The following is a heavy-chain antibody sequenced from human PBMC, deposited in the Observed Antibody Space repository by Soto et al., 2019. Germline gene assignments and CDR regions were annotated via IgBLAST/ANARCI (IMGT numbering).Heavy chain of an antibody. V-gene: IGHV1-58*02. CDR2: IVVGSGNT. D-gene: IGHD4-4*01. J-gene: IGHJ6*03. CDR1: GFTFTSSA. CDR3: AALPQLTTRYYYYYMDF. Sequence: ASVKVSCKASGFTFTSSAMQWVRQARGQRLEWIGWIVVGSGNTNYAQKFQERVTITRDMSTSTAYMELSSLRSEDTAVYYCAALPQLTTRYYYYYMDFWGKGTTVTVAS.